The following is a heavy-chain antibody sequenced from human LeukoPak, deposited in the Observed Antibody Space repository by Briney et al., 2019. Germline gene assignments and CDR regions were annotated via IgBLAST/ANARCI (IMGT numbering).Heavy chain of an antibody. J-gene: IGHJ3*02. Sequence: GGSLRLSCAASGFTFSSYAMSWVRQAPGKGLEWVSAISGSGGSTYYADSVKGRFTISRDNSKNTLYLQMNSLRAEDTAVYYCAKVIVGTTRHLDAFDIWGQGTMVTVSS. CDR3: AKVIVGTTRHLDAFDI. CDR2: ISGSGGST. D-gene: IGHD1-26*01. CDR1: GFTFSSYA. V-gene: IGHV3-23*01.